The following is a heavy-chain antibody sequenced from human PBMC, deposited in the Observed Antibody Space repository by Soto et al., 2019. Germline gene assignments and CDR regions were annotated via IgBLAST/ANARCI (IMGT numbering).Heavy chain of an antibody. CDR2: IYWDDDE. CDR3: ARGHCSERSTYFES. Sequence: QITLKESGPTLVKPTQTLTLTCTFSGFSLSSSEVGVGWIRQPPGKALEWVALIYWDDDERYSPSLKNRLTITKDTSINQVVLTMTNMDPVDTATYYCARGHCSERSTYFESWGQGTLVTVS. J-gene: IGHJ4*02. CDR1: GFSLSSSEVG. D-gene: IGHD3-10*02. V-gene: IGHV2-5*02.